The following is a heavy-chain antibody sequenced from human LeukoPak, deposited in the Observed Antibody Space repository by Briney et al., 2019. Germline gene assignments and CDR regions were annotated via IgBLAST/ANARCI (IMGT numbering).Heavy chain of an antibody. J-gene: IGHJ5*02. Sequence: GGSLRLSCAASGFDFSTYAINWVRQALGKGLEWVSSISTMSNYIFYGGSVKGRFTISRDNAKNSVYLQMNSLRPEDTAVYYCSRDRLGGLDLWGQGTLVTVSS. CDR2: ISTMSNYI. D-gene: IGHD5-12*01. CDR3: SRDRLGGLDL. CDR1: GFDFSTYA. V-gene: IGHV3-21*01.